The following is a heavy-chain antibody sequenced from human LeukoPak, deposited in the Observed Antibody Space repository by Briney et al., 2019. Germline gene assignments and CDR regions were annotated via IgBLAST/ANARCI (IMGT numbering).Heavy chain of an antibody. J-gene: IGHJ4*02. CDR1: GGTFSSCSYS. Sequence: PSETLSLSCTVSGGTFSSCSYSWGWHRQPPGKGLEWIGSIYYSGSTFYNPSLKSRVTISLDTSKNQFSLKLSSVTAADTAVYYCARQGSGRSSDYWGQGTLVTVSS. V-gene: IGHV4-39*01. CDR3: ARQGSGRSSDY. D-gene: IGHD1-26*01. CDR2: IYYSGST.